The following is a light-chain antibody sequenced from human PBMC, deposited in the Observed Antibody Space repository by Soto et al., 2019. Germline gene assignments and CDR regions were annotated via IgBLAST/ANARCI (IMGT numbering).Light chain of an antibody. CDR2: LGS. Sequence: DIVMTQSPLSLPVTPGEPASISCRSSQSLLHSNGYNYLDWYLQKPGQSPQLLIYLGSNRASGVPDRFSGSGSGTDSTLKISRVEAEDVGVYYCMQALQTPGTFRQGTKLEIK. V-gene: IGKV2-28*01. CDR3: MQALQTPGT. J-gene: IGKJ2*01. CDR1: QSLLHSNGYNY.